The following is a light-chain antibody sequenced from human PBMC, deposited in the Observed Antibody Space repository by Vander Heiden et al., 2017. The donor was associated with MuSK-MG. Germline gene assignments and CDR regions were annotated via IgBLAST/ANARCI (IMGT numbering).Light chain of an antibody. Sequence: QSVLTQPPSVSGAPGQRVTISCTGSSSNIGAGYDVHWYQQLPGTAPKLLIYGNSNRPSGVPDRFSGSKSGTSASLDITGLQAEDEADDYCQSYDSSLSGGVFGGGTKLTVL. CDR1: SSNIGAGYD. CDR3: QSYDSSLSGGV. J-gene: IGLJ3*02. V-gene: IGLV1-40*01. CDR2: GNS.